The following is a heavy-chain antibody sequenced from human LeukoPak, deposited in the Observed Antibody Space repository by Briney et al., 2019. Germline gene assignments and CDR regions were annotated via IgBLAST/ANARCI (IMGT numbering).Heavy chain of an antibody. D-gene: IGHD6-6*01. J-gene: IGHJ6*03. V-gene: IGHV4-34*01. Sequence: SETLSLTCAVYGGSFSGYYWSWIRQPPGKGLEWIGEIKHSGSTNYNPSLQSRVTISVDSSKNQFSLKLSSVTAADTAVYYCARGVAARRRHIDYYYYYMDVWGKGTTVTVSS. CDR2: IKHSGST. CDR1: GGSFSGYY. CDR3: ARGVAARRRHIDYYYYYMDV.